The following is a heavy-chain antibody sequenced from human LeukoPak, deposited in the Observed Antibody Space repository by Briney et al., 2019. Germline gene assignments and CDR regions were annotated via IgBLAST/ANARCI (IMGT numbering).Heavy chain of an antibody. D-gene: IGHD6-19*01. CDR1: GFTFSSYA. V-gene: IGHV3-30-3*01. CDR2: ISYDGSNK. CDR3: ARDPPSEQWPPLQYFQH. Sequence: PGRSLRLSCAPSGFTFSSYAMRWVRQAPGKGLEWVAVISYDGSNKYYADSVKGRFTISRDNSKNTLYLQMNSLRAEDTAVYYCARDPPSEQWPPLQYFQHWGQGTLATVSS. J-gene: IGHJ1*01.